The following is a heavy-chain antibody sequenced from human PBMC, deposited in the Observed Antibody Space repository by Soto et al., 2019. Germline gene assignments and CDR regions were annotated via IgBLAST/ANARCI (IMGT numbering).Heavy chain of an antibody. CDR3: ASIVRGVYFDH. CDR2: IKQDGSEK. Sequence: GGSLRLSCAASGFTFSSYWMSWVRQAPGKGLEWVANIKQDGSEKYYVDSVKGRFTISRDNAKNSLYLQMNSLRAEDTAVYYCASIVRGVYFDHWGQGTLVTVSS. D-gene: IGHD3-16*02. CDR1: GFTFSSYW. V-gene: IGHV3-7*01. J-gene: IGHJ4*02.